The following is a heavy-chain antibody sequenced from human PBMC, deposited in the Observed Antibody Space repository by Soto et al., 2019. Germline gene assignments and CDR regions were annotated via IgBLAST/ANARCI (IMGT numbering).Heavy chain of an antibody. J-gene: IGHJ4*02. Sequence: LRLSCAASRFMFSSYWMHWVRQAPGKGLVWIGYTHYSGDTSYNPFLKSRVTISTDTSKTQFSLRLRSVTSADTAVYYCARGDSQVSSVFDYWGQGMLVTVSS. CDR2: THYSGDT. V-gene: IGHV4-31*02. D-gene: IGHD3-16*01. CDR1: RFMFSSYW. CDR3: ARGDSQVSSVFDY.